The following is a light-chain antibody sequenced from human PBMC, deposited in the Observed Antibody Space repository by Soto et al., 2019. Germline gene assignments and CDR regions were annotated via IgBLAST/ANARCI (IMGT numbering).Light chain of an antibody. J-gene: IGKJ4*01. Sequence: EIVMTQSPATLSVSPGERATLSCRASQSVNSNYLAWYQQKPGQAPRLLIYDASNRATGIPARFSGSGSGTDFTLTISSLEPEDFALYYCQQHINWPLTFGGGTKVDIK. CDR3: QQHINWPLT. CDR1: QSVNSNY. CDR2: DAS. V-gene: IGKV3-11*01.